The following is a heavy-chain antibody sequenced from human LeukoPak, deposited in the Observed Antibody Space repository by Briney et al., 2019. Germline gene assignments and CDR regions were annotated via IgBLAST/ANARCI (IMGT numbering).Heavy chain of an antibody. CDR1: GGSFSGYY. CDR3: ARTTGATTHFFDY. V-gene: IGHV4-34*01. D-gene: IGHD1-26*01. Sequence: SETLSLTCAVYGGSFSGYYWSWIRQPPGKGLEWIGEINHSGSTNYNPSLKSRVTISVDTSKNQFSLKLSSVTAADTAVYYCARTTGATTHFFDYWGQGTLVTVSS. J-gene: IGHJ4*02. CDR2: INHSGST.